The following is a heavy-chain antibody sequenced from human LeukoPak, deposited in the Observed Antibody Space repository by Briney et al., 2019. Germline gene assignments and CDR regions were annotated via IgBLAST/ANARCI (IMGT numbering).Heavy chain of an antibody. Sequence: PGGSLRLSCAASGFTFSSYGMHWVRQAPGKGLEWVAFIRYDGSNKYYADSVKGRFTISRDNSKNTLYLQMNSLRAEDTAVYYCAKEGESVAGTVDYWGQGTLVTVSS. CDR2: IRYDGSNK. CDR3: AKEGESVAGTVDY. V-gene: IGHV3-30*02. J-gene: IGHJ4*02. CDR1: GFTFSSYG. D-gene: IGHD6-19*01.